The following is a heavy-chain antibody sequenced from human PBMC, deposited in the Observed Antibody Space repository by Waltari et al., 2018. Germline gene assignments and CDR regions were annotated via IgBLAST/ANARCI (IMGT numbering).Heavy chain of an antibody. CDR2: IFYSGST. J-gene: IGHJ4*02. CDR3: ARLDNYDSGSYGFDW. V-gene: IGHV4-39*01. D-gene: IGHD3-10*01. Sequence: VWLRPPPGRGLEWIGSIFYSGSTYYNPSLKSRVTMSVDTSKNQFSLRLTSVTAADTAVYYCARLDNYDSGSYGFDWWGQGTLVTVSS.